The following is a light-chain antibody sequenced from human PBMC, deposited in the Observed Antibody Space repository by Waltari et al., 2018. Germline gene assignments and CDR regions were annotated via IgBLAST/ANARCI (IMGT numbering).Light chain of an antibody. CDR3: QHYDSYPWT. V-gene: IGKV1-5*03. Sequence: DIQMTQCPSTLSASVGDRVTITCRASQSISTWLAWYQQKPGKAPKLLIYKASGLEDGVPSRFSGSGSGTEFTLTISSLQPDDFATYYCQHYDSYPWTFGQGTKVDIK. CDR1: QSISTW. J-gene: IGKJ1*01. CDR2: KAS.